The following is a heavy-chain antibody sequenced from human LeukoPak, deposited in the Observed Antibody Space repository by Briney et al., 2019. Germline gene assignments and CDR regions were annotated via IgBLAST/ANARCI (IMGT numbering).Heavy chain of an antibody. CDR3: ARSRSVSNYKGMDV. V-gene: IGHV3-21*01. CDR2: ISSSSDYI. D-gene: IGHD5/OR15-5a*01. Sequence: GGSLRLPCEASGFTFSDYWMSWVRQAPGKGLEWVSSISSSSDYIYYADSVKGRFTISRDNARNSLYLQMNSLRAEDTAVYYCARSRSVSNYKGMDVWGQGTTVTVSS. CDR1: GFTFSDYW. J-gene: IGHJ6*02.